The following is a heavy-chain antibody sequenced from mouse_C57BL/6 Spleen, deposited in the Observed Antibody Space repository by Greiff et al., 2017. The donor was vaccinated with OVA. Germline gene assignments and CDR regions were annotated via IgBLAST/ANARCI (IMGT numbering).Heavy chain of an antibody. CDR2: INPSNGGT. Sequence: QVHVKQPGTELVKPGASVKLSCKASGYTFTSYWMHWVKQRPGQGLEWIGNINPSNGGTNYNEKFKSKATLTVDKSSSTAYMQLSSLTSEDSAVYYCARGGYDYDVGYFDYWGQGTTLTVSS. V-gene: IGHV1-53*01. CDR1: GYTFTSYW. J-gene: IGHJ2*01. D-gene: IGHD2-4*01. CDR3: ARGGYDYDVGYFDY.